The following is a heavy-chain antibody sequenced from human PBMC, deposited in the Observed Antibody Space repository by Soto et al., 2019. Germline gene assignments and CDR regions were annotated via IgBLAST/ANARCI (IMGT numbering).Heavy chain of an antibody. Sequence: ASVKVSCKTSGYTFINHGISWVRQAPGQGLEWMGWVSGHDGNTKYAQKFKGRVTMTTETSTSTAYMELRSLTSDDTAMYFCARDFYRLDYYFDYWGHGTLVTVSS. V-gene: IGHV1-18*04. CDR1: GYTFINHG. J-gene: IGHJ4*01. D-gene: IGHD1-1*01. CDR2: VSGHDGNT. CDR3: ARDFYRLDYYFDY.